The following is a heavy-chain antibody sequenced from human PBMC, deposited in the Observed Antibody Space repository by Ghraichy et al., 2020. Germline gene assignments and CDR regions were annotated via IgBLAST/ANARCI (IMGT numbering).Heavy chain of an antibody. Sequence: SETLSLTCTVSGGSISSYYWSWIRQPPGKGLEWIGYIYYSGSTNYNPSLKSRVTISVDTSKNQFSLKLSSVTAADTAVYYCARETPLRRYNWFDPWGQGTLVTVSS. CDR1: GGSISSYY. CDR2: IYYSGST. CDR3: ARETPLRRYNWFDP. D-gene: IGHD2-15*01. V-gene: IGHV4-59*01. J-gene: IGHJ5*02.